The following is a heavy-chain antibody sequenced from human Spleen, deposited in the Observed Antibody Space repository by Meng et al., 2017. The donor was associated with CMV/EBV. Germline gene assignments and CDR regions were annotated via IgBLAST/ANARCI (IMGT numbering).Heavy chain of an antibody. CDR2: INPNSGGT. CDR3: ARDVTVAAAAVGY. Sequence: KASGYTFTGYYMHWGRQAPGQGLEWMGWINPNSGGTNDAQKLQGRVTMTRDTSISTAYMELSRLRSDDTAVYYCARDVTVAAAAVGYWGQGTLVTVSS. CDR1: GYTFTGYY. D-gene: IGHD6-13*01. V-gene: IGHV1-2*02. J-gene: IGHJ4*02.